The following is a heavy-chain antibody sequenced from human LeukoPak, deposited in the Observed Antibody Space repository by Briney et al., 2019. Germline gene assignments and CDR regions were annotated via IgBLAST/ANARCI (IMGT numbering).Heavy chain of an antibody. D-gene: IGHD2-21*02. CDR2: INPNSGGT. Sequence: SVKVSYKASGYTFTVYYIHWVRQAPGQGREWMGRINPNSGGTNYAQMFQGRVTMTRDTSISTAYIELSRLSSDDTAVFYCARDGKETADRNTALDYWGQGSLVTVSS. V-gene: IGHV1-2*06. J-gene: IGHJ4*02. CDR3: ARDGKETADRNTALDY. CDR1: GYTFTVYY.